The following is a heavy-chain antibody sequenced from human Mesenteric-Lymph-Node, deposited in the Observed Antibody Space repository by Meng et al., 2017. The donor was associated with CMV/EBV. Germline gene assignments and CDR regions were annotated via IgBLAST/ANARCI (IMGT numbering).Heavy chain of an antibody. CDR2: IYHSGST. Sequence: SETLSLTCTVSGYSISSGYYWGWIRQPPGKGLEWIGSIYHSGSTYYNPSLKSRVTISVGTSKNQFSLKLSSVTAADTAVYYCARDWSPQGYYYYYGMDVWGQGTTVTVSS. CDR3: ARDWSPQGYYYYYGMDV. CDR1: GYSISSGYY. J-gene: IGHJ6*02. V-gene: IGHV4-38-2*02.